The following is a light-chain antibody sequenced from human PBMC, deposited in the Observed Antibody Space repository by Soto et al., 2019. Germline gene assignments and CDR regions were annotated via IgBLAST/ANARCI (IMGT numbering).Light chain of an antibody. CDR1: QSVLYSSNNNNY. V-gene: IGKV4-1*01. CDR3: QQYYSTPLT. Sequence: DIVMTQSPDSLAVSLGERATINCKSSQSVLYSSNNNNYLAWYQQKPGQPPKLLIYWASTRESGVPDRFSGSGSGTDFTLTISSLQAEDVSVYYCQQYYSTPLTFGGGTKGEIK. J-gene: IGKJ4*01. CDR2: WAS.